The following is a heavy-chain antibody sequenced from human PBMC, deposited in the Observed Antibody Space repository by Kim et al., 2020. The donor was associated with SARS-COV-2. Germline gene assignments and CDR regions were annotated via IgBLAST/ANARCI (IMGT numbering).Heavy chain of an antibody. D-gene: IGHD2-15*01. J-gene: IGHJ4*02. CDR2: IYYSGST. V-gene: IGHV4-59*01. CDR3: ARAPDGVLAATPDS. Sequence: SETLSLTCTVSGGSISSYYWSWIRQPPGKGLQWIGYIYYSGSTNYNPSLKSRVTISVDTSKNQFSLKLSSVTAADTAVYYCARAPDGVLAATPDSWGQGTLVTVSS. CDR1: GGSISSYY.